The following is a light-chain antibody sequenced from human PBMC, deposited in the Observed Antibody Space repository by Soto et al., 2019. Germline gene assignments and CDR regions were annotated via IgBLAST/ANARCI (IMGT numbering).Light chain of an antibody. CDR1: QSLRHHNGYNY. CDR2: LGS. Sequence: DIVMTQSPLSLPVTPGEPASISCRSSQSLRHHNGYNYLDWYLQKPGQSPQVLIYLGSNRASGVPDRVSGSGSGTVFTLKISRVEAEAVGVYYCIQTLQAPYSFGQGTKLEIK. CDR3: IQTLQAPYS. J-gene: IGKJ2*01. V-gene: IGKV2-28*01.